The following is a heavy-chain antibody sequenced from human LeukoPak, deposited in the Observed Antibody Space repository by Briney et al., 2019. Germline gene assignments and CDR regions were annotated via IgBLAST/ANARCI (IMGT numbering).Heavy chain of an antibody. CDR2: ISWDGGST. D-gene: IGHD2-15*01. V-gene: IGHV3-43D*03. CDR3: AKVMGRGYCSGGSCTTFDY. Sequence: PGGSLRLSCAASGFTFDDYAMHWVRQAPGKGLEWVSLISWDGGSTYYADSVKGRSTISRDNSKNSLYLQMNSLRAEDTALYYCAKVMGRGYCSGGSCTTFDYWGQGTLVTVSS. J-gene: IGHJ4*02. CDR1: GFTFDDYA.